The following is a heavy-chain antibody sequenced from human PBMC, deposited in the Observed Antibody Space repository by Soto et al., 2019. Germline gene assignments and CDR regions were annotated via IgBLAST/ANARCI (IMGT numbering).Heavy chain of an antibody. V-gene: IGHV1-69*13. CDR3: ARGPAPYYDFWSGNYFDY. CDR1: GGSFSSYS. D-gene: IGHD3-3*01. J-gene: IGHJ4*02. Sequence: SVKLSCKASGGSFSSYSISWVRQATGQGLEWMGGIIPIFGTANYAQKFQGRVTITADESTSTAYMELSSLRSEDTAVYYCARGPAPYYDFWSGNYFDYWGQGTLVTVSS. CDR2: IIPIFGTA.